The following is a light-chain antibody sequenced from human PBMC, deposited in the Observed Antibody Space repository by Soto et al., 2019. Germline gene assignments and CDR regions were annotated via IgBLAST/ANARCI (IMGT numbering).Light chain of an antibody. CDR1: QSVNNY. CDR3: QQRASWPLT. J-gene: IGKJ4*01. CDR2: DTS. Sequence: EIVLTQSPATLSLSPGERVTLSCRASQSVNNYLIWYQQRPCLAPRLLISDTSNRATGIPARFSGGGSGTDFTLTISSLEPEDFAVYYCQQRASWPLTFGGGTKVEIK. V-gene: IGKV3-11*01.